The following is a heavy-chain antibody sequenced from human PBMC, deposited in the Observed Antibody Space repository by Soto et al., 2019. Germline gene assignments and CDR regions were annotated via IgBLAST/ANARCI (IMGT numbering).Heavy chain of an antibody. CDR3: ARDIRGYNYGYNWYFDL. J-gene: IGHJ2*01. Sequence: QVQLQESGPGLVKPSQTLSLTCTVSGGSISSGGYYWSWIRQPPGKGLEWIGYIYYSGSTYSNPTLKSRVTISVDASKNQFSLKLSSVTAADTAVDYCARDIRGYNYGYNWYFDLWGRGTLVTVSS. V-gene: IGHV4-31*03. CDR2: IYYSGST. D-gene: IGHD5-18*01. CDR1: GGSISSGGYY.